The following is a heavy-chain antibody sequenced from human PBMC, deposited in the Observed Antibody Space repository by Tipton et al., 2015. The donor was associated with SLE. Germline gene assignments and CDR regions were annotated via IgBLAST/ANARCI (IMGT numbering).Heavy chain of an antibody. CDR3: ALEGYCTNASCYA. CDR1: GGSFSAYY. J-gene: IGHJ4*02. V-gene: IGHV4-34*01. Sequence: LRLSCAVYGGSFSAYYWTWIRQPPGKGLEWIGEINHSGSTNYNPPLKSRVTISLDTSKNQFSLQLSSVIAADTAMYYCALEGYCTNASCYAWGQGTLVTVSS. CDR2: INHSGST. D-gene: IGHD2-2*01.